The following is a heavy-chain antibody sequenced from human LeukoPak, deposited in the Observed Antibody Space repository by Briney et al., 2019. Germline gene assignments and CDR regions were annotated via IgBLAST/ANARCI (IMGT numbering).Heavy chain of an antibody. CDR2: IKPDGSER. CDR3: AREGSTWHVDY. D-gene: IGHD2/OR15-2a*01. V-gene: IGHV3-7*01. CDR1: GFTFSSYW. Sequence: GGSLRLSCAASGFTFSSYWMNWVRQAPGKGLEWVANIKPDGSERYYEDSVKGRFTISRDNAKNSLYLQMNSLRAEDTAVYYCAREGSTWHVDYWGQGTLVTVSS. J-gene: IGHJ4*02.